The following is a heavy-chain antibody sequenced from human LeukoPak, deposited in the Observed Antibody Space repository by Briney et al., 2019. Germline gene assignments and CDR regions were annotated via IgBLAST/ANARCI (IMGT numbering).Heavy chain of an antibody. Sequence: ASVKVSCKASGYTFTSFDLNWVRQATGQGLEWMGWMNPNSGNTGYAQKFQGRVTITRNTSISTAYMELSSLRSEDTAVYYCARGRYSYGRIFDYWGQGTLVTVSS. J-gene: IGHJ4*02. CDR3: ARGRYSYGRIFDY. V-gene: IGHV1-8*01. D-gene: IGHD5-18*01. CDR1: GYTFTSFD. CDR2: MNPNSGNT.